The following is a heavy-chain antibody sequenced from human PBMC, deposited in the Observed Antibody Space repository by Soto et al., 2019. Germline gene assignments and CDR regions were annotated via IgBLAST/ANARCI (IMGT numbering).Heavy chain of an antibody. Sequence: GGSLRLSCAASGFTFSSYSMNWVRQAPGKGLEWVSYISSSSSTIYYADSVKGRFTISRDNAKNSLYLQMNSLRAEDTAVYYCAVDPSITIFGVRIMDVWGKGTTVTVSS. D-gene: IGHD3-3*01. CDR2: ISSSSSTI. J-gene: IGHJ6*03. V-gene: IGHV3-48*01. CDR3: AVDPSITIFGVRIMDV. CDR1: GFTFSSYS.